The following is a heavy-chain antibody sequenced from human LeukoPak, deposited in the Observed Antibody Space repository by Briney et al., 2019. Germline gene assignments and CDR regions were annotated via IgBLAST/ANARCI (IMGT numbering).Heavy chain of an antibody. CDR2: ISSSSSYI. Sequence: GGSLRLSCAASGFTFNTYWMSWVRQAPGKGLEWVSSISSSSSYIYYADSVKGRFTISRDNAKNSLYLQMNSLRAEDTAVYYCARVGGDGYFDYWGQGTLVTVSS. CDR3: ARVGGDGYFDY. CDR1: GFTFNTYW. D-gene: IGHD5-24*01. V-gene: IGHV3-21*01. J-gene: IGHJ4*02.